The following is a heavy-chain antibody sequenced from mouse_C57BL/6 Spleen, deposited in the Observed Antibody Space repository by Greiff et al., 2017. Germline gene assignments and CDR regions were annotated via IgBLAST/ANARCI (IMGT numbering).Heavy chain of an antibody. CDR3: ARKGYYAMDY. V-gene: IGHV1-18*01. Sequence: VQLKQSGPELVKPGASVKIPCKASGYTFTDYNMDWVKQSHGKSLEWIGDINPNNGGTTYNQQFKGKATLTVDKYSSTAYMELHSLTSEYIAVYCCARKGYYAMDYWGQGTSVTVSS. CDR2: INPNNGGT. J-gene: IGHJ4*01. CDR1: GYTFTDYN.